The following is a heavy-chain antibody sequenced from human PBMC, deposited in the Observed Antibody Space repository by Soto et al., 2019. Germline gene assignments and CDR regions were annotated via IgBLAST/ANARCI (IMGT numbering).Heavy chain of an antibody. Sequence: SETLSLTCTVSGGSISSYYWSWIRQPPGKGLEWIGYIYYSGSTNYNPSLKSRVTISVDTSKNQFSLKLSSVTAADTAVYYCARAPPGDGYKYYFDYWGQXTLVTVS. D-gene: IGHD5-12*01. CDR2: IYYSGST. J-gene: IGHJ4*02. CDR1: GGSISSYY. V-gene: IGHV4-59*01. CDR3: ARAPPGDGYKYYFDY.